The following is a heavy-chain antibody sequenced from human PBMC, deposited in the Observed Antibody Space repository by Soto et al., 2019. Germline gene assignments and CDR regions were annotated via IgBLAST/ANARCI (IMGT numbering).Heavy chain of an antibody. Sequence: PGGSLRLSCAASGFTVSSNYMSWVRQAPGKGLEWVSIIYSYAESEKGRFTISRDNSKDTVYFQMNSLRAQDTAVYSCARQDCHIVVVTASDAFDIWGQGTMVTVSS. CDR2: IYS. CDR1: GFTVSSNY. J-gene: IGHJ3*02. D-gene: IGHD2-21*02. CDR3: ARQDCHIVVVTASDAFDI. V-gene: IGHV3-66*03.